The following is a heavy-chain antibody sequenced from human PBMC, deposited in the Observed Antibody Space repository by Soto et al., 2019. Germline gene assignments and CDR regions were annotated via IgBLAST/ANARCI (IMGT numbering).Heavy chain of an antibody. V-gene: IGHV3-53*01. CDR1: GFTVSSNY. D-gene: IGHD6-6*01. Sequence: GGSLRLSCAASGFTVSSNYMSWVRQAPGKGLEWVSVIYSGGSTYYADSVKGRFTISRDNSKNTLYLQMNSLRAEDTAVYYCARGLTGSSSYFDYWGQGTLVTVSS. J-gene: IGHJ4*02. CDR3: ARGLTGSSSYFDY. CDR2: IYSGGST.